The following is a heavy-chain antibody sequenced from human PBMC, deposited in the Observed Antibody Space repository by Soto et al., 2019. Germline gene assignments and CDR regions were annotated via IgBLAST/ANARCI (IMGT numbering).Heavy chain of an antibody. J-gene: IGHJ4*02. CDR3: ARELGYCSSTSCYEVDY. D-gene: IGHD2-2*01. Sequence: QVQLVESGGGVVQPGRSLRLSCAASGFTFSSYGMHWVRQAPSKGLEWVAVIWYDGSNKYYADSVKGRFTISRDNSKNTLYLQMISLRAEDTAVYFAARELGYCSSTSCYEVDYWGQGTLVTVSS. CDR2: IWYDGSNK. CDR1: GFTFSSYG. V-gene: IGHV3-33*01.